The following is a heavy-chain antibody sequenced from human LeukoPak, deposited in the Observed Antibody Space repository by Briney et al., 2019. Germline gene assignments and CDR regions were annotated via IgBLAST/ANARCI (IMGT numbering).Heavy chain of an antibody. J-gene: IGHJ3*02. Sequence: GASVKVSCKASGYTFTGYYMHWVRQAPGQGLEWMGWINSNSGGTNYAQKFQGWVTMTRDTSISTAYMELSRLRSDDTAVYYCATTYSYGSDAFDIWGQGTMVTVSS. CDR2: INSNSGGT. CDR1: GYTFTGYY. D-gene: IGHD5-18*01. CDR3: ATTYSYGSDAFDI. V-gene: IGHV1-2*04.